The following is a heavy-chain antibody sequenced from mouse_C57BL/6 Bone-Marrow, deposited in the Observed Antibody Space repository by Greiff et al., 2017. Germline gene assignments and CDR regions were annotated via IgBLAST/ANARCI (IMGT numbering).Heavy chain of an antibody. D-gene: IGHD2-4*01. CDR2: IDPSDSYT. CDR1: GYTFTSYW. V-gene: IGHV1-69*01. Sequence: QVQLQQPGAELVMPGASVKLSCKASGYTFTSYWMHWVKQRPGQGLEWIGEIDPSDSYTNYNQKFKGKSTLTVDKSSSTAYMQLSSLASEDSAVYYCARKGGYDYEAWFAYWGQGTLVTVSA. CDR3: ARKGGYDYEAWFAY. J-gene: IGHJ3*01.